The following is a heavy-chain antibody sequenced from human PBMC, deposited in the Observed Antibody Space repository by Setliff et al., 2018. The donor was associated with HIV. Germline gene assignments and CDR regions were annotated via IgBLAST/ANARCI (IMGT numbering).Heavy chain of an antibody. Sequence: GGSLRLSCAASGFTFSSYGMHWVRQAPGKGLEWVAIIWYDANNKYYADSVKGRFTISRDNSKNTLYLQLNSLRAEDTAVYYCAKEQVPAAIQFHYYYMDVWGKGTTVTVSS. J-gene: IGHJ6*03. CDR1: GFTFSSYG. D-gene: IGHD2-2*01. V-gene: IGHV3-33*06. CDR3: AKEQVPAAIQFHYYYMDV. CDR2: IWYDANNK.